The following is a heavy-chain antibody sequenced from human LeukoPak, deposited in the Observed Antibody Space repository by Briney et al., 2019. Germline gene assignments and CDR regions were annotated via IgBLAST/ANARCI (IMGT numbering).Heavy chain of an antibody. CDR3: ARVLGSYYYYMDV. CDR1: GGSISSYY. V-gene: IGHV4-59*01. CDR2: IYYSGST. D-gene: IGHD2-15*01. J-gene: IGHJ6*03. Sequence: SETLSLTCTVSGGSISSYYWSWIRQPPGKGLEWIGYIYYSGSTNYNPSLKSRVTISVDTSKNQFSLKLSSVTAADTAVYYCARVLGSYYYYMDVWGKGTTVTISS.